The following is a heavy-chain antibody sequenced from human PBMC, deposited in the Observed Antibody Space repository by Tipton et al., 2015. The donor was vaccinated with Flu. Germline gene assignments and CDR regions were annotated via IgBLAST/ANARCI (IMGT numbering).Heavy chain of an antibody. V-gene: IGHV3-21*06. J-gene: IGHJ6*02. CDR1: GFTFSSFS. CDR2: IGRSSEYT. Sequence: SLRLSCAASGFTFSSFSMNWVRRAPGKGLEWVSSIGRSSEYTYYADSVRGRFTTSRDNAKNSLYLQMDSLRADDTALYYCARIIGNGNYDYAVDVWGQGTAVTVS. CDR3: ARIIGNGNYDYAVDV. D-gene: IGHD1-20*01.